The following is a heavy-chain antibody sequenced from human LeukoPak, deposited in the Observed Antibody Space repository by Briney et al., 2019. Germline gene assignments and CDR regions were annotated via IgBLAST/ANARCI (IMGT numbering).Heavy chain of an antibody. J-gene: IGHJ4*02. CDR2: ISGSAGST. Sequence: TGGSLRLSCAASASGFTFSSYAMSWVRQAPGKGLEWVSGISGSAGSTYYADSVKGRFTISRDNSKNTLYLQMNSLRAEDTAVYYCARAYCGADCYYDFDYWGQGTLVTVSS. CDR3: ARAYCGADCYYDFDY. V-gene: IGHV3-23*01. D-gene: IGHD2-21*02. CDR1: GFTFSSYA.